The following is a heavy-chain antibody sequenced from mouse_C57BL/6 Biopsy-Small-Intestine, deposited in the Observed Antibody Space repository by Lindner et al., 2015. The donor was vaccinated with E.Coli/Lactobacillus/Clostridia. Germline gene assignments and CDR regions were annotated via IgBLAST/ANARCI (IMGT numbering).Heavy chain of an antibody. CDR3: ARSGNYYGSSLDY. V-gene: IGHV1-66*01. CDR1: GYSFTSYY. CDR2: ISPGSGNT. D-gene: IGHD1-1*01. Sequence: VQLQESGPELVKPGASVKISCKASGYSFTSYYIHWVKQRPGQGLEWIGWISPGSGNTKYNEKFKGKATLTADTSSSTAYMQLSSLTSEDSAVYYCARSGNYYGSSLDYWGQGTTLTVSS. J-gene: IGHJ2*01.